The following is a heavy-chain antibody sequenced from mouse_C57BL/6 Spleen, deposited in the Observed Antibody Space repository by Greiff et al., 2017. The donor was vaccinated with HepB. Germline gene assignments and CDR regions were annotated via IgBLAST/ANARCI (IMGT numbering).Heavy chain of an antibody. CDR1: GFTFTDYY. CDR2: FRNKANGYTT. Sequence: EVQGVVSGGGLVQPGGSLSLSCAASGFTFTDYYMSWVRPPPGKAPVWLGFFRNKANGYTTEYSASVKGRFTISRDNSQSILYLQMNALRAEDSATYYCARYMEGARAMDYWGQGTSVTVSS. CDR3: ARYMEGARAMDY. J-gene: IGHJ4*01. V-gene: IGHV7-3*01.